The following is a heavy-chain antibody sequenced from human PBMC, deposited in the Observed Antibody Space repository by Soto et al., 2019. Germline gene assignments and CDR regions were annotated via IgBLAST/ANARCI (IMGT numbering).Heavy chain of an antibody. CDR3: ARLSPIPFAI. D-gene: IGHD3-16*02. Sequence: QVQLVQSGAEVKKPGSSVKVSCKASGGTFSSYTISWVRQAPGQGLEWMGRIIPILGIANYAQKFQGRITITADKSTSTAYMEMSSLVSEDTAVYYCARLSPIPFAIWGQGTMVTVSS. CDR1: GGTFSSYT. J-gene: IGHJ3*02. CDR2: IIPILGIA. V-gene: IGHV1-69*02.